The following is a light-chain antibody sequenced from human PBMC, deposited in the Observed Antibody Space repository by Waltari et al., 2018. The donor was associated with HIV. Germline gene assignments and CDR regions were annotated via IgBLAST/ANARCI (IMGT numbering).Light chain of an antibody. J-gene: IGKJ3*01. CDR3: QGSDTSPFP. V-gene: IGKV1-39*01. CDR2: AAS. Sequence: IQMTQSPSSLSASVGDKVTITCRSSQNINDYLNWYQQKPGQAPKLLISAASTLHSGVPSRFSGSGYGTYFTLTISGLQPEDFATYFCQGSDTSPFPFGPGTTVNVK. CDR1: QNINDY.